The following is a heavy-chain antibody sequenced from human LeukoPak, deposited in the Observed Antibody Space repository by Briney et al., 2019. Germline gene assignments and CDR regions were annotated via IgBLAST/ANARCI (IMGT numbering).Heavy chain of an antibody. CDR3: ARGRMGNRGYYFDY. V-gene: IGHV4-61*02. D-gene: IGHD4-23*01. CDR2: IYTSGST. CDR1: GGSISSGSYY. J-gene: IGHJ4*02. Sequence: SETLSLTCTVSGGSISSGSYYWSWIRQPAGKGLEWIGRIYTSGSTNYNPSLKSRVTISVDTSKNQFSLKLSSVTAADTAVYYCARGRMGNRGYYFDYWGQGTLVTVSS.